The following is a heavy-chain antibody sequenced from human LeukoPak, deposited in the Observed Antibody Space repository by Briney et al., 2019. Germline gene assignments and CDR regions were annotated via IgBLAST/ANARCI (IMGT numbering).Heavy chain of an antibody. Sequence: GASVTVSCKASGYTFTAYYMHWVRQAPGQGLEWMGWINPSSGGTNYAQKFQGRVIVTRDTSISTAYMELSRLRSDDTAVYYCASPSNYGSGSQLNYWGQGTLVTVSS. CDR2: INPSSGGT. D-gene: IGHD3-10*01. J-gene: IGHJ4*02. CDR3: ASPSNYGSGSQLNY. V-gene: IGHV1-2*02. CDR1: GYTFTAYY.